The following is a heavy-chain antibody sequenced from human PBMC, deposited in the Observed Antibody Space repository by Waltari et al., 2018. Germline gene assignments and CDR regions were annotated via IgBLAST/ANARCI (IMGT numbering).Heavy chain of an antibody. Sequence: QVQLQESGPGLLQPSETLSLTCTVPGGSVSNYYWRGIRPPPGKGLEWIGYLYYSGTTNYNPSLKSRVTISVDTSKNQFSLKLNSVTAADTAVYYCATPGSGWLAPIDYWGQGALVTVSS. V-gene: IGHV4-59*02. D-gene: IGHD6-19*01. CDR2: LYYSGTT. J-gene: IGHJ4*02. CDR1: GGSVSNYY. CDR3: ATPGSGWLAPIDY.